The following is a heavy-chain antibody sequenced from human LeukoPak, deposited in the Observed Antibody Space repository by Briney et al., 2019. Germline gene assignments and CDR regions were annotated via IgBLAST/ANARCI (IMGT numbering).Heavy chain of an antibody. CDR3: ARDLRRVVAATYY. D-gene: IGHD2-15*01. CDR2: ISYDGSNK. CDR1: GFTFSSYA. J-gene: IGHJ4*02. Sequence: PGGSLRLSCAASGFTFSSYAMHWVRQAPGKGLEWVAVISYDGSNKYYADSVKGRFTISRDNSKNTLYLQMNSLRAEDTAVYYCARDLRRVVAATYYWGQGTLVTVSS. V-gene: IGHV3-30*04.